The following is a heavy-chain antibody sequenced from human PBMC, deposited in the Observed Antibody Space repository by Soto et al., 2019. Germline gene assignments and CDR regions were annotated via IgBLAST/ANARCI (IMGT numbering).Heavy chain of an antibody. V-gene: IGHV4-59*01. D-gene: IGHD3-3*01. Sequence: SETLSLTCTVSGGSISSYYWSWIRQPPGKGLEWIGYIYYSGSTNYNPSLKSRVSISMDTSKNQFSLNLDSVTAADTAVYFCARDFAYFDSWGQGTLVTVSS. CDR2: IYYSGST. J-gene: IGHJ4*02. CDR3: ARDFAYFDS. CDR1: GGSISSYY.